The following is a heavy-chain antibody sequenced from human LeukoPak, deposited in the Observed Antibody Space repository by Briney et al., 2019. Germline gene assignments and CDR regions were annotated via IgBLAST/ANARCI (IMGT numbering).Heavy chain of an antibody. D-gene: IGHD2-2*02. Sequence: ASVKVSCKASGYTFTTHDINWVRQATGQGLEWLGWMSPNSGDTGYAQKFQGRVTMTSDSSISTAYMELSSLRSEDTAIYYCARDVEHCSSTSCYIHWFDPWGQGTLVTVSS. V-gene: IGHV1-8*01. CDR3: ARDVEHCSSTSCYIHWFDP. CDR2: MSPNSGDT. CDR1: GYTFTTHD. J-gene: IGHJ5*02.